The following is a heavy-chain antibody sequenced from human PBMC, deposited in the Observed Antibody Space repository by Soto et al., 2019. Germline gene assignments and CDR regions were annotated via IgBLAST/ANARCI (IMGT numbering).Heavy chain of an antibody. CDR3: AHRTVTTLFDY. Sequence: QITLKESGPTLVKPTQTLTLTCTFSGFSLSTSGVGVGWIRQPPGKALEWLALIYWDDDKRYSPSLKSRLTITKDTSNNQVVLTMTNMDPVDTATDYCAHRTVTTLFDYWGQGTLVTVSS. V-gene: IGHV2-5*02. D-gene: IGHD4-17*01. CDR1: GFSLSTSGVG. CDR2: IYWDDDK. J-gene: IGHJ4*02.